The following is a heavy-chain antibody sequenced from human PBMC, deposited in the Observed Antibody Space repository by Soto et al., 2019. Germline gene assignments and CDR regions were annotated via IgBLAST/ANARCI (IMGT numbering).Heavy chain of an antibody. CDR2: ISSSSSYI. CDR3: ARGFDILTGSGFDY. J-gene: IGHJ4*02. V-gene: IGHV3-21*01. CDR1: GFTFSSYR. D-gene: IGHD3-9*01. Sequence: GGSLRLSCAASGFTFSSYRMNWVRQVPGKGLEWVSSISSSSSYIYYADSVKGRFTISRDNAKNSLYLQMNGLRAEDTAVYYCARGFDILTGSGFDYWGQGTLVTVPS.